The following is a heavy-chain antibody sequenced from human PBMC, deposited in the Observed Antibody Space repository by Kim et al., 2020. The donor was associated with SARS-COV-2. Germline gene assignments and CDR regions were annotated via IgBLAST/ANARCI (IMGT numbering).Heavy chain of an antibody. Sequence: GESLKISCKGSGYSFTYYWIVWVRQMPGKGLEWMGNIYPGDSDSTYSPSFQGQVTMSADKSISAAYLQWSSLKSSDTAIYYCARRLGSPFYYNYALDVWGQGTTVTVSS. J-gene: IGHJ6*02. V-gene: IGHV5-51*01. CDR1: GYSFTYYW. D-gene: IGHD3-16*01. CDR2: IYPGDSDS. CDR3: ARRLGSPFYYNYALDV.